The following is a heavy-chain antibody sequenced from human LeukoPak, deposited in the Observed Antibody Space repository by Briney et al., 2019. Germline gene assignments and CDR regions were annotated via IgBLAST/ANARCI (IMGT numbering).Heavy chain of an antibody. J-gene: IGHJ4*02. CDR3: ARVLITLLGTVTVYCDY. V-gene: IGHV1-2*02. Sequence: ASVKVSFKASGYTFTGYYMHWVRQAPGQGPEWMGWINPNSGGTNYAQKFQGRVTMTRDTSISTAYMELSRLRSEDTAVYYCARVLITLLGTVTVYCDYWGQGTLVTVSS. CDR1: GYTFTGYY. CDR2: INPNSGGT. D-gene: IGHD4-17*01.